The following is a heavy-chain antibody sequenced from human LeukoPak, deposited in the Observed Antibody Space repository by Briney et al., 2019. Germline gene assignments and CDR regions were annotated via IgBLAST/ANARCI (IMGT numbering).Heavy chain of an antibody. CDR1: GGSISGYY. Sequence: SETLSLTCTVSGGSISGYYWSWIRQPPGKGLEWIGYIYYSGSTNYNPSLKSRVTISVDTSKNQFSLKLSSVTAADTAVYCCARENLDSSGYYYYYGMDVWGQGTTVTVSS. J-gene: IGHJ6*02. CDR2: IYYSGST. CDR3: ARENLDSSGYYYYYGMDV. V-gene: IGHV4-59*01. D-gene: IGHD3-22*01.